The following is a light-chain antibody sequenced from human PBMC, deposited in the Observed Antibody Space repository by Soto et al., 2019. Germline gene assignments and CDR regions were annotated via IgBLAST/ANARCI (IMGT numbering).Light chain of an antibody. V-gene: IGLV1-44*01. CDR1: SSNIGGNT. CDR2: ANN. Sequence: QSVLTQPPSASGTPGQRVTISCSGSSSNIGGNTVNWYQQVPGTAPKLFIYANNQRPSGVPDRFSGSKSGTSASLAISGLQSEYEAEYYCASWDDSLNGVVFGGGTQLTVL. CDR3: ASWDDSLNGVV. J-gene: IGLJ2*01.